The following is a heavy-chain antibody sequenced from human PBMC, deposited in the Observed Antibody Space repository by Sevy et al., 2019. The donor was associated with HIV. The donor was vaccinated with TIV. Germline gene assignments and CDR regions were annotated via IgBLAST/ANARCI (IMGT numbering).Heavy chain of an antibody. CDR1: GITFSYYS. CDR2: ISSSSSNI. Sequence: GGSLRLSCVGSGITFSYYSMNWVRQAPGKGLEWVSSISSSSSNIYYADSLKGRFTISRDNAKKSLYLQMKSLRAEDTAVYYCARDRDGSGSSGGYGMDVWGQGTTVTVSS. CDR3: ARDRDGSGSSGGYGMDV. V-gene: IGHV3-21*01. J-gene: IGHJ6*02. D-gene: IGHD3-10*01.